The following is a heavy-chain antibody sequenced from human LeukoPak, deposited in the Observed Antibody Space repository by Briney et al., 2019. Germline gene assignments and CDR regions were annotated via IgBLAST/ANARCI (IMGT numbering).Heavy chain of an antibody. J-gene: IGHJ6*03. CDR3: ARDGWDIVVVVAAPYYYYYYMDV. Sequence: PGGSLRLSCAASGFSFSSFGMSWVRQAPGRGLQWVSSISGDGRDTFYADSVKGRFTISRDNSKNTLYLQMNSLRAEDTAVYYCARDGWDIVVVVAAPYYYYYYMDVWGKGTTVTVSS. V-gene: IGHV3-23*01. D-gene: IGHD2-15*01. CDR2: ISGDGRDT. CDR1: GFSFSSFG.